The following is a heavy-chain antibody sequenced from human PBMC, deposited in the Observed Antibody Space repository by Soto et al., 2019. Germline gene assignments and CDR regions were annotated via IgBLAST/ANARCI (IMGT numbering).Heavy chain of an antibody. V-gene: IGHV3-11*01. CDR1: GFTFSDYY. CDR3: ARDVDADFRTDGAY. CDR2: ISGNGEII. D-gene: IGHD4-17*01. Sequence: GGSLRLSCAASGFTFSDYYIHWIRRAPGKGLEWISYISGNGEIIQYAASARGRFTISRDNAENSVYLEMDSLRAEDTALYYCARDVDADFRTDGAYWGLGTLVTVSS. J-gene: IGHJ4*02.